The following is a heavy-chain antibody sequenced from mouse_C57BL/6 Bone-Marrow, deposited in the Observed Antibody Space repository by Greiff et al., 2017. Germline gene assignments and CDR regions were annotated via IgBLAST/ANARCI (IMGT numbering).Heavy chain of an antibody. D-gene: IGHD1-2*01. CDR1: GYTFTSYW. V-gene: IGHV1-74*01. J-gene: IGHJ3*01. CDR3: AIGATALSPWFAY. Sequence: VQLQQPGAELVKPGASVKVSCKASGYTFTSYWMHWVKQRPGQGLEWIGRIHPSDSDTNYNQKFKGKATLTVDKSSSTAYMQLSSLTSEDSAVYYCAIGATALSPWFAYWGQGTLVTVSA. CDR2: IHPSDSDT.